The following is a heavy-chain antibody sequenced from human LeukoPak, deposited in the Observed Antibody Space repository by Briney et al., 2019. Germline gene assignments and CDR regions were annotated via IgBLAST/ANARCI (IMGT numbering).Heavy chain of an antibody. Sequence: GGSLRLSCAASGFTFSSSCMRWVRQAPGKGLEWVAFIRYDGSNKYYADSVKGRFNISRDNSKNKMYLQMNSQRAEDTAVYYCAKTPVDTTMGNVDYWGQGTLVTVSS. J-gene: IGHJ4*02. CDR3: AKTPVDTTMGNVDY. CDR1: GFTFSSSC. V-gene: IGHV3-30*02. CDR2: IRYDGSNK. D-gene: IGHD5-18*01.